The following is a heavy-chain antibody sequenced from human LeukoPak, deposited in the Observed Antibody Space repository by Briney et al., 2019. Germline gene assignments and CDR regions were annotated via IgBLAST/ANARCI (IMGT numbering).Heavy chain of an antibody. CDR1: GYTFITYD. D-gene: IGHD4-23*01. CDR2: MNPNSGNT. J-gene: IGHJ5*02. CDR3: ARGPNKSDGGNSGSAWFDP. V-gene: IGHV1-8*01. Sequence: ASVKVSCKAPGYTFITYDINWVRQATGQGLEWMGWMNPNSGNTGYAQKFQGRVTMTRNTSISTAYMELRSLRSEDTAVYYCARGPNKSDGGNSGSAWFDPWGQGTLVTVSS.